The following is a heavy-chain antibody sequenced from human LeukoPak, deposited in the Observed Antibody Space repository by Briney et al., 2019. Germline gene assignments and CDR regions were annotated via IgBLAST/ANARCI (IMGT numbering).Heavy chain of an antibody. CDR3: AKGDSSGYDYSYFDY. V-gene: IGHV3-23*01. Sequence: GGSLRLSCAASGFTFSSYAMSWVRQAPGKGLEWVSFISGSGGGTYYADSVKGRFTISRDNSENTLSLQMNSLRAEDTAVYYCAKGDSSGYDYSYFDYWGQGALVTVSS. D-gene: IGHD3-22*01. CDR1: GFTFSSYA. J-gene: IGHJ4*02. CDR2: ISGSGGGT.